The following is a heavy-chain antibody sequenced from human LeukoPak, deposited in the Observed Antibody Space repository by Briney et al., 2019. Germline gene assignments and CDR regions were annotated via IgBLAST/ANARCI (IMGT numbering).Heavy chain of an antibody. CDR2: INPSGGST. D-gene: IGHD1-1*01. CDR3: ARGPLELERFWYFDY. V-gene: IGHV1-46*01. Sequence: APVKVSCKASGYTFTSYYIHWVRQAPGQGLEWMGLINPSGGSTNYAQKFQGRVTMTRDTSTSTVYMELSSLRSEDTAVYYCARGPLELERFWYFDYWGQGTLVTVSS. J-gene: IGHJ4*02. CDR1: GYTFTSYY.